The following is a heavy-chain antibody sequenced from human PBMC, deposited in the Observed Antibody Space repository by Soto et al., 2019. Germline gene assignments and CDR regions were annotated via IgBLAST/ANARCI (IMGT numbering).Heavy chain of an antibody. CDR1: GFTFSSYA. CDR2: ISYDGSNK. Sequence: QVQLVESGGGVVQPGRSLRLSCAASGFTFSSYAMHWVRQAPGTGLEWVAVISYDGSNKYYADSVKGRFTVSRDNSKNTRYLQMNSLRAEDTAVYYCARGFSGSYSIFDYWGQGTLVTVSS. CDR3: ARGFSGSYSIFDY. V-gene: IGHV3-30-3*01. J-gene: IGHJ4*02. D-gene: IGHD1-26*01.